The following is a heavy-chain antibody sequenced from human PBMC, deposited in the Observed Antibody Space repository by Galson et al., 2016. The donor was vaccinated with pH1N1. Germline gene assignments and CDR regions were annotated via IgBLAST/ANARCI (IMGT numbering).Heavy chain of an antibody. V-gene: IGHV3-53*01. J-gene: IGHJ4*02. Sequence: SLRLSCASYAFSVRNNFMTWVRQPPGKALEWVSTIYNDGSTNYGDFVKGRFTVSRDISENTVFLQLNSLRVDDTAVYYCARDKRRYFDSWGQGTLVTVSP. CDR2: IYNDGST. CDR1: AFSVRNNF. CDR3: ARDKRRYFDS.